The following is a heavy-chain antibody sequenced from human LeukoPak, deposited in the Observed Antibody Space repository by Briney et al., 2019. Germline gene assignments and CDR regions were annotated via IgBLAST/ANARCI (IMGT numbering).Heavy chain of an antibody. D-gene: IGHD3-22*01. CDR3: ARGDSSGYYFDY. J-gene: IGHJ4*02. Sequence: SETLSLTCTVSGRPISRGDYYWRWIRQPPGKGLEWIGYIYYSGSTYYNPSLKSRVTISVDTSKNQFSLELSSVTAADTAVYYCARGDSSGYYFDYWGQGTLVTVSS. CDR1: GRPISRGDYY. V-gene: IGHV4-30-4*01. CDR2: IYYSGST.